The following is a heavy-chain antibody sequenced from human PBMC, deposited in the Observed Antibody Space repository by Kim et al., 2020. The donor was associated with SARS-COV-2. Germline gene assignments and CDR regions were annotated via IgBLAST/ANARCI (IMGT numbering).Heavy chain of an antibody. J-gene: IGHJ3*02. CDR1: GLNLSDHY. Sequence: GGSLRLSCGASGLNLSDHYMDWVRQAPGKGLEWVGRSRDRANSYSTEYAASVRGRFAISRDHSQNSVHLQMQDLKVEDTAIYYCTRHIFDAFDIWGQGAMVTVSS. D-gene: IGHD2-21*01. V-gene: IGHV3-72*01. CDR2: SRDRANSYST. CDR3: TRHIFDAFDI.